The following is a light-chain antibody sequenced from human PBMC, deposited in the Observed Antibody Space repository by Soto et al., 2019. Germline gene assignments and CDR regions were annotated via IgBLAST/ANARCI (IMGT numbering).Light chain of an antibody. V-gene: IGKV1-8*01. CDR3: QHCYSYPWT. Sequence: IRMTQSPSTFSVSTGDRATITCRASQSISSYFAWYQQKPGQAPKLLIYAASTLKSGVPSRFSGSGSGTDFTLIISCLQAEDFASYYCQHCYSYPWTFGHGTKVEIK. CDR2: AAS. J-gene: IGKJ1*01. CDR1: QSISSY.